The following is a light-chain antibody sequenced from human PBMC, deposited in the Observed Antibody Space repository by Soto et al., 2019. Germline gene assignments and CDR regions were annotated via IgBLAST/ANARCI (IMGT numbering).Light chain of an antibody. Sequence: EIVLTQSPGTLSLSPGERVTLSCRASQSVSSNFFAWHQQKPGQAPRLLIYGASSRATGIPDRFSGSGSGTDFTLTISRLEPEDFATYYCQQSYSNIFTFGGGTRVEL. CDR2: GAS. CDR3: QQSYSNIFT. J-gene: IGKJ4*01. V-gene: IGKV3-20*01. CDR1: QSVSSNF.